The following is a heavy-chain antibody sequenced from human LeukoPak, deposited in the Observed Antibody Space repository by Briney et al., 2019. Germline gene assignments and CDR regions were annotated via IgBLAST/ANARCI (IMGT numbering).Heavy chain of an antibody. CDR3: AKDRGSHYGSGIYFDY. CDR2: IDSSGSTI. CDR1: GFTFSSYE. V-gene: IGHV3-48*03. D-gene: IGHD3-10*01. Sequence: PGGSLRLSCAASGFTFSSYEMNWVRQAPGKGLEWVSYIDSSGSTIHYADSVKGRFTISRDNSKNTLYLQMNSLRAEDTAVYYCAKDRGSHYGSGIYFDYWGQGTLVTVSS. J-gene: IGHJ4*02.